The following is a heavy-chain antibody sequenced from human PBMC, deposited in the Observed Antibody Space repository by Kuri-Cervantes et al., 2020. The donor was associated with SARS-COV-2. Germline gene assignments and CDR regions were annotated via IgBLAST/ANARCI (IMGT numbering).Heavy chain of an antibody. J-gene: IGHJ4*02. CDR1: GFTFSSYS. CDR2: ISSSSSYI. D-gene: IGHD2-2*01. Sequence: ESLKISCAASGFTFSSYSMNWVRQAPGKGLEWVSSISSSSSYIYYADSVKGRFTISRDNAKNSLYLQMNSLRAEDTAVYYCARGREANQLPPEYWGQGTLVTVSS. V-gene: IGHV3-21*01. CDR3: ARGREANQLPPEY.